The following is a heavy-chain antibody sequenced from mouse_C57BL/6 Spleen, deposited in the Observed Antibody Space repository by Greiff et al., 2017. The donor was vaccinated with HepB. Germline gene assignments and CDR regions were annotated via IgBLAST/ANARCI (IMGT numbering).Heavy chain of an antibody. V-gene: IGHV1-50*01. CDR1: GYTFTSYW. Sequence: QVQLQQSGAELVKPGASVKLSCKASGYTFTSYWMQWVKQRPGQGLEWIGEIDPSDSYTNYNQKFKGKATLTVDTSSSTAYMQLSSLTSEDSAVYYCARRNYYDYFYAMDYWGQGTSVTVSS. CDR3: ARRNYYDYFYAMDY. CDR2: IDPSDSYT. J-gene: IGHJ4*01. D-gene: IGHD2-4*01.